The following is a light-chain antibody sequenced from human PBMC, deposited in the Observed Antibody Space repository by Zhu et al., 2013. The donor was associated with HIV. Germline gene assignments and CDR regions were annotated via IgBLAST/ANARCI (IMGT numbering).Light chain of an antibody. CDR2: GAS. J-gene: IGKJ2*03. CDR3: QQYDHWPPYS. CDR1: QSVSSN. Sequence: EIVMTQSPATLSVSPGERATLSCRASQSVSSNLAWYQQKPGQAPRLLIYGASTRATGIPARFSGSGSGTEFTLTISSLQSEDFAAYYCQQYDHWPPYSFAQGTKLDIK. V-gene: IGKV3-15*01.